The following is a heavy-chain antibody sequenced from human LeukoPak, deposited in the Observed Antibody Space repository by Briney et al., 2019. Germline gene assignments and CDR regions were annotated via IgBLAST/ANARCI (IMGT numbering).Heavy chain of an antibody. CDR3: ARKDNYYGSGSYSSGWFDP. CDR2: IIPIFGTA. D-gene: IGHD3-10*01. CDR1: GYTFTSYA. Sequence: GASVKVSCKASGYTFTSYAISWVRQAPGQGLEWMGGIIPIFGTANYAQKFQGRVTITADESTSTAYMELSSLRSEDTAVYYCARKDNYYGSGSYSSGWFDPWGQGTLVTVSS. V-gene: IGHV1-69*13. J-gene: IGHJ5*02.